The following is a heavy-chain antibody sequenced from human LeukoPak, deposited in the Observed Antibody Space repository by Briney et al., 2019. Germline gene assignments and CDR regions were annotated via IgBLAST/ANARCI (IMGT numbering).Heavy chain of an antibody. J-gene: IGHJ4*02. CDR2: IYASGST. CDR3: ARGPRGLFDY. V-gene: IGHV4-4*07. D-gene: IGHD1-14*01. CDR1: GASITSYY. Sequence: ASETLSLTCTVSGASITSYYWSWIRQPAGKGLEWIGRIYASGSTTYNPSLKSRVTMAVDTSKTQFSLKLSSVTAADTAVYYCARGPRGLFDYWGQGTLVTVSS.